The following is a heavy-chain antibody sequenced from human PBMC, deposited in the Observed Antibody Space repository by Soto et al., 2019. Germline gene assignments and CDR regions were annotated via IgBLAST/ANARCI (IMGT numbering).Heavy chain of an antibody. D-gene: IGHD3-3*01. CDR2: INAGNGNT. V-gene: IGHV1-3*01. Sequence: ASVKVSCKASGYTFTSYAMHWVRQAPGQRLEWMGWINAGNGNTKYSQKFQGRVTITRDTSASTAYMELSSLGSEDTAVYYCARVNYDFWSGYLDAFDIWGQGTMVTVSS. J-gene: IGHJ3*02. CDR1: GYTFTSYA. CDR3: ARVNYDFWSGYLDAFDI.